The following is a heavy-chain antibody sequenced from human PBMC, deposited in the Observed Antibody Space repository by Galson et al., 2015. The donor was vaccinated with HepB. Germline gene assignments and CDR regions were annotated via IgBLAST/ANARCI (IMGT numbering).Heavy chain of an antibody. CDR3: ARGGSYSSLDY. CDR2: ISSSSSSI. J-gene: IGHJ4*02. V-gene: IGHV3-21*01. CDR1: GFTFSSYS. Sequence: SLRLSCAASGFTFSSYSMNWVRQAPGKGLEWVSSISSSSSSIYYADSVMGRFTISRDNAKNSLHLQMNSLRAEDTAVYYCARGGSYSSLDYWGQGTLVTVSS. D-gene: IGHD6-13*01.